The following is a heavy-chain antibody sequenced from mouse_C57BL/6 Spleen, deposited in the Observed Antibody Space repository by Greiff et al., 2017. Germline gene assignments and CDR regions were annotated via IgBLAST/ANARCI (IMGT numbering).Heavy chain of an antibody. V-gene: IGHV1-26*01. CDR3: ARKKAIYYDYDGYFDY. D-gene: IGHD2-4*01. J-gene: IGHJ2*01. Sequence: EVQLQQSGPELVKPGASVKISCKASGYTFTDYYMNWVKQSHGKSLEWIGDINPNNGGTSYNQKFKGKATLTVDKSSSTAYMELRSLTSEDSAVYYCARKKAIYYDYDGYFDYWGQGTTLTVSS. CDR2: INPNNGGT. CDR1: GYTFTDYY.